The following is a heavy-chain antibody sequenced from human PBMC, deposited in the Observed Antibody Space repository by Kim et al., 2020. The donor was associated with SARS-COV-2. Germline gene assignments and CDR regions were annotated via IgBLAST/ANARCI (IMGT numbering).Heavy chain of an antibody. Sequence: SVKVSCKASGGTFSSYAISWVRQAPGQGLEWMGGIIPIFGTANYAQKVKGRVTITADESTSTAYMELSSLRPEDTAVYYCARGRTGLYYYYYYMDVWGKGTTITVSS. D-gene: IGHD3-10*01. V-gene: IGHV1-69*13. CDR3: ARGRTGLYYYYYYMDV. J-gene: IGHJ6*03. CDR1: GGTFSSYA. CDR2: IIPIFGTA.